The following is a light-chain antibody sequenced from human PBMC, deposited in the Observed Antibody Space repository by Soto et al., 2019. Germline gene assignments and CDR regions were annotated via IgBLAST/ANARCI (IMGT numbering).Light chain of an antibody. Sequence: DIVMTQTPLSMSVTPGQPASISCKSSQSLLHSDGKTYLNWYLHKPGQPPQLLIYEVSNRFSGLAERFSGSGSGTDFPLKISRVHDEDVGVYYCMQSIQLPRDFGHGTKLEIK. CDR1: QSLLHSDGKTY. V-gene: IGKV2D-29*01. CDR2: EVS. CDR3: MQSIQLPRD. J-gene: IGKJ2*01.